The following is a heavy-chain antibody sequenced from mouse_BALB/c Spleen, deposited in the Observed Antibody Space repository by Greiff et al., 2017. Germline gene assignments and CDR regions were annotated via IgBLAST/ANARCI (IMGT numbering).Heavy chain of an antibody. CDR1: GYTFTSYY. J-gene: IGHJ3*01. D-gene: IGHD1-1*01. Sequence: QVHVKQSGAELVKPGASVKLSCKASGYTFTSYYMYWVKQRPGQGLEWIGEINPSNGGTNFNEKFKSKATLTVDKSSSTAYMQLSSLTSEDSAVYYCTRSRGYYYGSSSFAYWGQGTLVTVSA. CDR2: INPSNGGT. V-gene: IGHV1S81*02. CDR3: TRSRGYYYGSSSFAY.